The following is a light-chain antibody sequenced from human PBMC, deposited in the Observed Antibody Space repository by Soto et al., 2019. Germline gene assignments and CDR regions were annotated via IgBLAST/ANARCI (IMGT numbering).Light chain of an antibody. Sequence: QSALTQPASVSRCPGQSIAISCTGSTSDVGFYKYVSWYQQHPGKVPKLIIYEVTNRPSGVSNRFSGSKSGNTASLTISGLQAEDVADYYCCSYTTSSTRVFGTGTKVTVL. J-gene: IGLJ1*01. CDR1: TSDVGFYKY. CDR3: CSYTTSSTRV. CDR2: EVT. V-gene: IGLV2-14*01.